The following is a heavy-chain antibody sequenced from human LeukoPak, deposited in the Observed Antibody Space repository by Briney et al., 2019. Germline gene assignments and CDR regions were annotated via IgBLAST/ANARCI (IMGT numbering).Heavy chain of an antibody. CDR1: GGSISSSSYY. D-gene: IGHD2-2*01. J-gene: IGHJ4*02. V-gene: IGHV4-61*02. CDR2: IYTSGST. Sequence: SQTLSLTCTVSGGSISSSSYYWSWIRQPAGKGLEWIGRIYTSGSTNYNPSLKSRVTISVATSKNQFSLKLSSVTAADTAVYYCARVLRSCSSTSCEHYFDYWGQGTLVTVSS. CDR3: ARVLRSCSSTSCEHYFDY.